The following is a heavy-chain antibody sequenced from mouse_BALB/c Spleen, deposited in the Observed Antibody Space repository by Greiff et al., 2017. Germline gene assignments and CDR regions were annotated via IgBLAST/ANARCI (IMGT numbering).Heavy chain of an antibody. D-gene: IGHD1-1*01. Sequence: QVQLQQSGPGLVAPSQSLSITCTVSGFSLTGYGVNWVRQPPGKGLEWLGMIWGDGSTDYNSALKSRLSISKDNSKSQVFLKMNSLQTDDTARYYCARILRSYAMDYWGQGTSVTVSS. CDR1: GFSLTGYG. V-gene: IGHV2-6-7*01. J-gene: IGHJ4*01. CDR2: IWGDGST. CDR3: ARILRSYAMDY.